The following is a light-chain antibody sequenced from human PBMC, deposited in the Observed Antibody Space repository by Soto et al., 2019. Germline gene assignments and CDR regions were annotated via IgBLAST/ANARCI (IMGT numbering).Light chain of an antibody. V-gene: IGKV1-5*03. J-gene: IGKJ1*01. Sequence: DIQMTQSPSTLSASVGDRVSITCRASQSISNWLAWYHQKPGKAPKLLIYKASNLESGVPSRFSGTGSGTEFTPTISSLQPDDFATYFCQQYSTYRTFGQGTKVDIK. CDR1: QSISNW. CDR2: KAS. CDR3: QQYSTYRT.